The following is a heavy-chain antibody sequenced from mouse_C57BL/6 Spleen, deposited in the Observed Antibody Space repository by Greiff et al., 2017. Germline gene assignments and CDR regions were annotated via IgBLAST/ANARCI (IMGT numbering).Heavy chain of an antibody. J-gene: IGHJ1*03. V-gene: IGHV1-15*01. CDR1: GYTFTDYE. CDR2: IDPETGGT. D-gene: IGHD2-3*01. Sequence: VQLQQSGAELVRPGASVTLSCKASGYTFTDYEMHWVKQTPVHGLEWIGAIDPETGGTAYNQKFKGKAILTADKSSSTAYMESRSLTSEDSAVYYCTIDWVYDSYWYCDVWGTGTTVTVSS. CDR3: TIDWVYDSYWYCDV.